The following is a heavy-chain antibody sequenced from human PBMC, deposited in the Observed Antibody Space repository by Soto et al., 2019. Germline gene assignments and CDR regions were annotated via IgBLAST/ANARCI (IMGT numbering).Heavy chain of an antibody. CDR3: ATGKPEYDIVTERRYFDL. J-gene: IGHJ2*01. Sequence: QLQLQESGPGLVKPLETLSLSCIVSGGSIRTSNHYWGWIRQPPGKGLEWIGSIYYSGNTNYNPSLKSRVAISVDTSKNQFSLKVTSVTAADTAVYYCATGKPEYDIVTERRYFDLRGRGTLVTVSS. CDR2: IYYSGNT. D-gene: IGHD3-9*01. V-gene: IGHV4-39*01. CDR1: GGSIRTSNHY.